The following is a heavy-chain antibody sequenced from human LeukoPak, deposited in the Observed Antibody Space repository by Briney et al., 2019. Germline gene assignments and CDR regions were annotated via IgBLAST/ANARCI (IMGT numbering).Heavy chain of an antibody. CDR3: ARMRPELDY. Sequence: PGGSLRLSCVASGFTFSSYEMNWVRQAPGKGLEWVSYISSSGTTIYYADSVKGRFTISRDNAKNSLFLQMSSLTAEDTAVYYCARMRPELDYWGQGTLVTVS. D-gene: IGHD6-6*01. CDR2: ISSSGTTI. J-gene: IGHJ4*02. CDR1: GFTFSSYE. V-gene: IGHV3-48*03.